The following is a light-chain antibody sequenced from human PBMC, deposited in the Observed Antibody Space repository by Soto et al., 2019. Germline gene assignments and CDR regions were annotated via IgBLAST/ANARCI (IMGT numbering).Light chain of an antibody. Sequence: DIVMTQSPDSLAVSLGERATINCKSSQSVLYSSNNKNYLAWYQQKPGQPPKLLIFWASTRESGVPDRFTVSGSGTDFTLTISSLQAEDVAVYYCQQYHSTPVTFGQGTKVEIK. CDR2: WAS. V-gene: IGKV4-1*01. J-gene: IGKJ1*01. CDR1: QSVLYSSNNKNY. CDR3: QQYHSTPVT.